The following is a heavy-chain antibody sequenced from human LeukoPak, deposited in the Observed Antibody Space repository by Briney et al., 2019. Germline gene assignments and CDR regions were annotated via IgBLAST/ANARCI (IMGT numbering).Heavy chain of an antibody. V-gene: IGHV4-59*01. CDR2: TYYSGST. D-gene: IGHD3-16*01. Sequence: SETLSLTCTVSGGSISSYYWSWIRQPPGKGLEWIGYTYYSGSTNYNPSLKSRVTISVDTSKNQFSLKLSSVTAADTAVYYCARGGYNWFDPWGQGTLVTVSS. J-gene: IGHJ5*02. CDR1: GGSISSYY. CDR3: ARGGYNWFDP.